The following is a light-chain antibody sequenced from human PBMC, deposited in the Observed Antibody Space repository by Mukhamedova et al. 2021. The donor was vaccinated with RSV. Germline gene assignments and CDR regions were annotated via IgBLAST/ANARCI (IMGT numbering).Light chain of an antibody. CDR2: TNN. CDR3: SSYTSSSTWV. V-gene: IGLV1-47*01. J-gene: IGLJ3*02. Sequence: VYWYQQFPGTAPKLLIYTNNQRPSGVPDRFSGSKSGTSASLTISGLQAEDEADYYCSSYTSSSTWVFGGGTKLTVL.